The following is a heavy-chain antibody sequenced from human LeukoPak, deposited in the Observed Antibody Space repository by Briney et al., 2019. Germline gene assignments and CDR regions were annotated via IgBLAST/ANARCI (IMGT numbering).Heavy chain of an antibody. CDR1: GPSISRYY. CDR2: IYNIGST. V-gene: IGHV4-59*08. D-gene: IGHD6-19*01. Sequence: SETLSLTCTVSGPSISRYYWSWIRQPPGKGLQWIGYIYNIGSTNYNPSLKSRVTMSVDTSKNHFSLKLSSMTAADTAVYYCARRSSSGLHWFDPWGQGTLVTVSS. CDR3: ARRSSSGLHWFDP. J-gene: IGHJ5*02.